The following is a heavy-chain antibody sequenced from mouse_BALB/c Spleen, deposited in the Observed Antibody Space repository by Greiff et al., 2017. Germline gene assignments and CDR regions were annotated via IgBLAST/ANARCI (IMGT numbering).Heavy chain of an antibody. CDR3: ARLYYYGRNFDV. CDR2: INPNNGGT. D-gene: IGHD1-1*01. CDR1: GYTFTDYN. Sequence: EVQLQQSGPELVKPGASVKIPCKASGYTFTDYNMDWVKQSHGKSLEWIGDINPNNGGTIYNQKFKGKATLTVDKSSSTAYMELRSLTSEDTAVYYCARLYYYGRNFDVWGAGTTVTVSS. V-gene: IGHV1-18*01. J-gene: IGHJ1*01.